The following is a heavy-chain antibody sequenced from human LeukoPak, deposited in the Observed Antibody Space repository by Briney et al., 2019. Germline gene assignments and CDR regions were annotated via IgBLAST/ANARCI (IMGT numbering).Heavy chain of an antibody. Sequence: GESLRLSCAASGFTVSSNYMSWVRQPPGKGLEWVAVIYSGGSTYYADSVKGRFTISRDNSKNVLSLQMNSLSAEDTAVYYCARVWFGEFAYFDYWGQGTLVTVSS. V-gene: IGHV3-53*01. CDR2: IYSGGST. CDR3: ARVWFGEFAYFDY. J-gene: IGHJ4*02. D-gene: IGHD3-10*01. CDR1: GFTVSSNY.